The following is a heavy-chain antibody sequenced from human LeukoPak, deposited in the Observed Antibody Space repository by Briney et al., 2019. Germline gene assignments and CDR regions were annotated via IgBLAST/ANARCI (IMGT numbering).Heavy chain of an antibody. CDR1: GGSISSYY. Sequence: PSETLSLTCTVPGGSISSYYWSWIRQPPGKGLEWFGYIYYSGSTNYNPSLKSRVTISVDTSKNQFSLKLSSVTAADTAVYYCARVGYSYGLPYYFDYWGQGTLVTVSS. V-gene: IGHV4-59*01. J-gene: IGHJ4*02. CDR3: ARVGYSYGLPYYFDY. CDR2: IYYSGST. D-gene: IGHD5-18*01.